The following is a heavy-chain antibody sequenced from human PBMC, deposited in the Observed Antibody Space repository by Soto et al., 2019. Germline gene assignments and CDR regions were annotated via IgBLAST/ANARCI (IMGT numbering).Heavy chain of an antibody. V-gene: IGHV4-59*08. J-gene: IGHJ4*02. CDR1: GGSISSYY. CDR2: IYYSGGT. CDR3: AGRGGYGSGGSCFDDTFDY. D-gene: IGHD2-15*01. Sequence: QVQLQESGPGLVKPSETLSLTCTVSGGSISSYYWSWIRQPPGKGLERMGNIYYSGGTNYNPSLRRLDTTSEDTSENPSSFRVSSLTAEDTAVYYCAGRGGYGSGGSCFDDTFDYWVQGKLVTVSS.